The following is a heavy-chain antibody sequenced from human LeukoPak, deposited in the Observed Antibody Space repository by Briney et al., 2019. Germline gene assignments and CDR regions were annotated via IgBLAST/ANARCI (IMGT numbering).Heavy chain of an antibody. Sequence: GGSLRLSCAASGFTFSSYSMTWVRQAPGKGLEWVSSISSSSSYIYYADSVKGRFTISRDNAKNSLYLQMNSLRAEDTAVYYCAREVVVPAAIAPLYYFDYWGQGTLVTVSS. CDR3: AREVVVPAAIAPLYYFDY. D-gene: IGHD2-2*01. CDR1: GFTFSSYS. CDR2: ISSSSSYI. V-gene: IGHV3-21*01. J-gene: IGHJ4*02.